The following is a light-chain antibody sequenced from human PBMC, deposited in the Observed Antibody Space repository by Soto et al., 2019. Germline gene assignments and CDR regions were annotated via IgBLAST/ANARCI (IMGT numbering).Light chain of an antibody. CDR1: QSIRST. Sequence: RASQSIRSTLAWFQQKPGQAPRLLIYDASKRATGIPARFSGSGSGTEFTLTISSLQSEDFAVYYCQQYNNWPQGTFGQGTKV. CDR3: QQYNNWPQGT. V-gene: IGKV3-15*01. CDR2: DAS. J-gene: IGKJ1*01.